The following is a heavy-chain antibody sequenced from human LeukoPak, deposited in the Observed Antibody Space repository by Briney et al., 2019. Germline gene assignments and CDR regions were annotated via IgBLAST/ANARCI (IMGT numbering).Heavy chain of an antibody. Sequence: GGSLRLSCEVSGFTFSSYHMNWVRQAPGKGLEWVSSIFPSGGEIHYADSVRGRFTISRDNSKSTLSLQMNSLRDEDTAIYYCATYRQVLLPFESWGQGTLVTVSS. V-gene: IGHV3-23*01. CDR1: GFTFSSYH. D-gene: IGHD2-8*02. CDR3: ATYRQVLLPFES. CDR2: IFPSGGEI. J-gene: IGHJ4*02.